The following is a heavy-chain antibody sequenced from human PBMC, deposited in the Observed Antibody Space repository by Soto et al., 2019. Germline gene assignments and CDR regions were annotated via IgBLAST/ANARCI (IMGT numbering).Heavy chain of an antibody. CDR2: INHSGST. Sequence: SETLSLTCAVYGGSFSGYYWSWIRQPPGKXLEWIGEINHSGSTNYNPSLKSRVTISVDTSKNQFSLKLSSVTAADTAVYYCARLALLWFGELYDYYYGMDVWGQGTTVTVSS. D-gene: IGHD3-10*01. V-gene: IGHV4-34*01. CDR1: GGSFSGYY. J-gene: IGHJ6*02. CDR3: ARLALLWFGELYDYYYGMDV.